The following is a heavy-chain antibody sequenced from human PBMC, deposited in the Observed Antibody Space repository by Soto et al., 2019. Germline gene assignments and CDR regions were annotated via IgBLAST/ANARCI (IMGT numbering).Heavy chain of an antibody. D-gene: IGHD2-2*01. CDR2: IIPIFGTA. V-gene: IGHV1-69*06. CDR3: ARESPGPTDIVVVPAAMVWFDP. CDR1: GGTFSSYA. J-gene: IGHJ5*02. Sequence: SVKVSCNASGGTFSSYAISWVRQAPGQGLEWMGGIIPIFGTANYAQKFQGRVTITADKSTSTAYMVLSILRSEDTAVYYCARESPGPTDIVVVPAAMVWFDPWGQGTLVIVSS.